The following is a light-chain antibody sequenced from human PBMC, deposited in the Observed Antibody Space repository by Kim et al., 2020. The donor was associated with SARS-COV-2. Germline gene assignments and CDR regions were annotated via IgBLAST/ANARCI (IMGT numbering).Light chain of an antibody. J-gene: IGLJ1*01. CDR1: SSDIGGPNY. V-gene: IGLV2-14*03. CDR2: DVT. Sequence: QSVVTQPASVSGSPGQSITVSCTGTSSDIGGPNYASWYQQLPGKAPKLMIYDVTNRPSGVSNRFYGYKSGNTASLTISGLQAEDEADYYCSSYTTTSTLVFGTGTKVTVL. CDR3: SSYTTTSTLV.